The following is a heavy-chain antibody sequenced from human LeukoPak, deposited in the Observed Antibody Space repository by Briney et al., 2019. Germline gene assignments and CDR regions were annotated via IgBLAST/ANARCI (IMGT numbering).Heavy chain of an antibody. V-gene: IGHV1-69*13. D-gene: IGHD3-16*01. Sequence: SVKVSCKASGGSIILYAMNWVRQAPGQGLAWLGGIIPRFATQNYAQEFQARITITADEATSTVYMEMSSLRSEDTAVYYCARGSFGAVDFVYAMDVWGKGTTVTVSS. CDR1: GGSIILYA. J-gene: IGHJ6*04. CDR3: ARGSFGAVDFVYAMDV. CDR2: IIPRFATQ.